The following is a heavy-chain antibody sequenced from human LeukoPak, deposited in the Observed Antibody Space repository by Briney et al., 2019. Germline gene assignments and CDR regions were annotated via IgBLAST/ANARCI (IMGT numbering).Heavy chain of an antibody. CDR1: GFTVSRNY. D-gene: IGHD4-17*01. V-gene: IGHV3-66*01. J-gene: IGHJ4*02. CDR2: IYSGGST. CDR3: ASLGEVTTSDY. Sequence: PGGSLRLSCAASGFTVSRNYMSWVRQAPGKGLEWVSVIYSGGSTYYADSVKGRFTISRDNSKDTVYLQMNSLRVEDTAMYYCASLGEVTTSDYWGQGTLVTVSS.